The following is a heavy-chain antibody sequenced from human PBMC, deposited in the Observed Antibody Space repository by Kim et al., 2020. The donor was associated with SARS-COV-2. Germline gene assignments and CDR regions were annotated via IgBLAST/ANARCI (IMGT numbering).Heavy chain of an antibody. CDR3: ARTQLPSPTTYYYYYGMDV. V-gene: IGHV1-69*04. J-gene: IGHJ6*02. CDR2: IIPILGIA. CDR1: GGTFSSYA. D-gene: IGHD2-2*01. Sequence: SVKVSCKASGGTFSSYAISWVRQAPGQGLEWMGRIIPILGIANYAQKFQGRVTITADKSTSTAYMELSSLRSEDTAVYYCARTQLPSPTTYYYYYGMDVWGQGTTVTVSS.